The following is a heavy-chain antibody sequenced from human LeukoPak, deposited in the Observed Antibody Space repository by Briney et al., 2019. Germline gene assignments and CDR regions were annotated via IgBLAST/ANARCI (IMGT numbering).Heavy chain of an antibody. V-gene: IGHV1-2*06. CDR1: GYSFAGYS. D-gene: IGHD1-26*01. Sequence: ASVKVSCKTSGYSFAGYSIHWVRQPPGQGLQWMGRINPNSGGTEYEQSFQGRVTMTRDTSISTAYVEVSTLISDDTAVYYCARDLSSTSNWEFDYWGQGTLVTVSS. CDR3: ARDLSSTSNWEFDY. J-gene: IGHJ4*02. CDR2: INPNSGGT.